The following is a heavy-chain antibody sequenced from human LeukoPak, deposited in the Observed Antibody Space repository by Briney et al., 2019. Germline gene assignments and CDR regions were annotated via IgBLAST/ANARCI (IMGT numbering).Heavy chain of an antibody. D-gene: IGHD3-22*01. Sequence: GASVKVSCKASVGTFSSYAISWVRQAPGQGLEWMGGIIPIFGTANYAQKFQGRVTITADESTSTAYMELSSLRSEDTAVYYCARGAYDSSGYYWFDPWGQGTLVTVSS. CDR3: ARGAYDSSGYYWFDP. J-gene: IGHJ5*02. CDR2: IIPIFGTA. V-gene: IGHV1-69*01. CDR1: VGTFSSYA.